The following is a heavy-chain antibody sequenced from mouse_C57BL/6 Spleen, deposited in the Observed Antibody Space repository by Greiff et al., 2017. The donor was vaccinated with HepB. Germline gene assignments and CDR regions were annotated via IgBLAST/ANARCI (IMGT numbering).Heavy chain of an antibody. CDR2: IDPSDSYT. J-gene: IGHJ3*01. CDR1: GYTFTSYW. Sequence: VQLQQSGAELVRPGTSVKLSCKASGYTFTSYWMHWVKQRPGQGLEWIGVIDPSDSYTNYNQKFKGKATLTVDTSSSTAYMQLSSLTSEDSAVYYCATETAQGTGFACWGPGTRVTVSA. V-gene: IGHV1-59*01. CDR3: ATETAQGTGFAC. D-gene: IGHD3-2*02.